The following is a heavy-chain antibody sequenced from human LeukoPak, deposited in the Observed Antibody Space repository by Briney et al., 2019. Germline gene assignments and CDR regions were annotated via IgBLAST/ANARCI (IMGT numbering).Heavy chain of an antibody. D-gene: IGHD3-3*01. CDR1: GFTFSSNA. J-gene: IGHJ4*02. CDR3: ATGGKFDFWSGYHIDN. V-gene: IGHV3-30*04. CDR2: ISYDGSNK. Sequence: GGSLRLSCEVSGFTFSSNAMHWVRQAPGKGLEWVAVISYDGSNKNFADSVKGRFTVSRDNSKHTLYLHMNSLRSDDTAMYYCATGGKFDFWSGYHIDNWGQRTLVTVSS.